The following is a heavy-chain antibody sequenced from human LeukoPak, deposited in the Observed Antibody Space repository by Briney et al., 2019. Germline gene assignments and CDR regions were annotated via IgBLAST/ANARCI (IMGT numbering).Heavy chain of an antibody. J-gene: IGHJ4*02. Sequence: GGSLRLSCAASGFTVSSNYMSWVRQAPGKGMEWVSIIYGAGTTNYADSGKGRFTISRDSSTNTLYLQMNSLRAGDTAVYFCAKILSDTNGWYHFDYWGQGALVTVSS. CDR1: GFTVSSNY. D-gene: IGHD6-19*01. CDR2: IYGAGTT. V-gene: IGHV3-66*01. CDR3: AKILSDTNGWYHFDY.